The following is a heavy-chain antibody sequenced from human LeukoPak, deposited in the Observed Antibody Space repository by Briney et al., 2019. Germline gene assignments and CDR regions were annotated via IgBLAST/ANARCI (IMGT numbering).Heavy chain of an antibody. CDR1: GFTVSSNY. J-gene: IGHJ6*03. Sequence: GGSLRLSCAASGFTVSSNYMSWVRQAPGKGLEWVSAISGTGGNTFYADSVKGRFTISRDNSKNTLYLQMNSLRAEDTAMYFCAKDIRQLGNYYYYMDVWGKGTTVTVSS. CDR2: ISGTGGNT. CDR3: AKDIRQLGNYYYYMDV. V-gene: IGHV3-23*01. D-gene: IGHD7-27*01.